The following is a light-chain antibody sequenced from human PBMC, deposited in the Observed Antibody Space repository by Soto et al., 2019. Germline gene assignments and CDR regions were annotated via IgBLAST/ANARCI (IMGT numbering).Light chain of an antibody. CDR2: AAS. V-gene: IGKV1-16*01. J-gene: IGKJ4*01. CDR3: QQYNSWPLT. CDR1: QDIRKY. Sequence: DIQMTQSPSSLSASVGDRVTITCQASQDIRKYLSWYQQKPGKAPKLLIYAASTLQSGVPSRFSGSGSGTGFTLTISCLQSEDFAVYYCQQYNSWPLTFGGGTKVDIK.